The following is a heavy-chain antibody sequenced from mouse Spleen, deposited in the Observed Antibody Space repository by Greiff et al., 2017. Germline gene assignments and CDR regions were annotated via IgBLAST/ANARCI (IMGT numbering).Heavy chain of an antibody. CDR2: INPSSGYT. Sequence: QVQLQQSGAELAKPGASVKMSCKASGYTFTSYTMHWVKQRPGQGLEWIGYINPSSGYTNYNQKFKDKATLTADKSSSTAYMQLSSLTSEDSAVYYCARSGGKRAMDYWGQGTSVTVSS. CDR1: GYTFTSYT. D-gene: IGHD1-1*02. J-gene: IGHJ4*01. V-gene: IGHV1-4*01. CDR3: ARSGGKRAMDY.